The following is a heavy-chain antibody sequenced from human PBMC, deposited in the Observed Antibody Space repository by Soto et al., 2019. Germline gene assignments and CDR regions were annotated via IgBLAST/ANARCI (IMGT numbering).Heavy chain of an antibody. J-gene: IGHJ5*02. Sequence: QVQLVQSGAEVKKPGASVKVSCKASGYTFTSYDINWVRQATGQGLEWMGWMNPNSGNTGYAQKFQGRVTMTRNTSVSTAYMELSSLRSEDTAVYYCAIIVLVPAAINWFDPWGQGTLVTVSS. CDR1: GYTFTSYD. V-gene: IGHV1-8*01. D-gene: IGHD2-2*02. CDR2: MNPNSGNT. CDR3: AIIVLVPAAINWFDP.